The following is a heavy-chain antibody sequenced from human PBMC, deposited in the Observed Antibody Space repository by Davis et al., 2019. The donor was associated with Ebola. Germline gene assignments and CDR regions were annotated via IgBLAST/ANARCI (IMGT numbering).Heavy chain of an antibody. D-gene: IGHD4-23*01. CDR2: INPSGGSR. CDR3: ARDFYYGGNSQNAFDI. Sequence: AASVQVSCKASGYTFTTYYMHWVRQPPGQGLEWMGIINPSGGSRSYAQEFQGRVTMTRDTSTSTVYMELSSLRSEDTAVYYCARDFYYGGNSQNAFDIWGQGTMVTVSS. CDR1: GYTFTTYY. V-gene: IGHV1-46*01. J-gene: IGHJ3*02.